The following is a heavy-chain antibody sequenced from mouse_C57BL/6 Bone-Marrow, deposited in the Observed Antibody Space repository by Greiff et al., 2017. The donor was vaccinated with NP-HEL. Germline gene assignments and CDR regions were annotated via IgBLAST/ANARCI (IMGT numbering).Heavy chain of an antibody. CDR2: INPGSGGT. Sequence: QVQLQQSGAELVRPGTSVKVSCKASGYAFTNYLIEWVKQRPGQGLEWIGVINPGSGGTNYNEKFKGKATLTADKSSSTAYMQLSSLTSEDSAVYFCARGWLLFDYWGQGTTLTVSS. CDR3: ARGWLLFDY. D-gene: IGHD2-3*01. J-gene: IGHJ2*01. CDR1: GYAFTNYL. V-gene: IGHV1-54*01.